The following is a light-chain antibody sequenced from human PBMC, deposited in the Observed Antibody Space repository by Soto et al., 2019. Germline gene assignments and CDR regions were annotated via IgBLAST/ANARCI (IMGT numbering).Light chain of an antibody. CDR1: QSIASY. CDR3: QQRSDWPIT. CDR2: GAS. J-gene: IGKJ5*01. Sequence: DIVLTQSPATLSFSPGERATLSCRASQSIASYLAWYQQKPGQAPSLLIYGASNRATGIPARFSGSGSGTDFTLTISSLEPEDFAVYYCQQRSDWPITFGQGTRLEIK. V-gene: IGKV3-11*01.